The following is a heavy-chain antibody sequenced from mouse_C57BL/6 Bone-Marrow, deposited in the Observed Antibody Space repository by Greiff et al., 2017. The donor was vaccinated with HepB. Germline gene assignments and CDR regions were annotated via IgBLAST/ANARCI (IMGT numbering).Heavy chain of an antibody. V-gene: IGHV1-82*01. CDR1: GYAFSSSW. Sequence: QVQLQQSGPELVKPGASVKISCKASGYAFSSSWMNWVKQRPGQGLGWIGRIYPGDGDTNYNGKFKGKATLTADKSSSTAYMQLSRLTSEDSAVYCCAREETDYDDDGYAMDYWGQGTSVTASS. D-gene: IGHD2-4*01. J-gene: IGHJ4*01. CDR3: AREETDYDDDGYAMDY. CDR2: IYPGDGDT.